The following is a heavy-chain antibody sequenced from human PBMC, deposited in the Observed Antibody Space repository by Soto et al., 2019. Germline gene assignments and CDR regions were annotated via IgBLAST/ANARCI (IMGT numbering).Heavy chain of an antibody. D-gene: IGHD3-10*01. CDR1: GYTFTVYY. CDR3: AKDLLLWFGELPDYFDY. CDR2: INPKSGGT. V-gene: IGHV1-2*02. J-gene: IGHJ4*02. Sequence: ASVKVSCKASGYTFTVYYMHWVRQAPGQGLEWMGWINPKSGGTMYPQKFQGRFTISRDNSKNTLYLQMNSLRAEDTAVYYCAKDLLLWFGELPDYFDYWGQGTLVTVSS.